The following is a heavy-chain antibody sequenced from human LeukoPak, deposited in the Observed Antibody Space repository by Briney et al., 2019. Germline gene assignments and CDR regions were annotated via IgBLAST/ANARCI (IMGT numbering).Heavy chain of an antibody. Sequence: GGSLRLSCAASGFTFSSYWMSWVRQAPGKGLEWVAVISYDGSNKYYADSVKGRFTTSRDNSKNTLYLQMNSLRAEDTVVYYCAKDFTISGGDYWGQGTLVTVSS. CDR1: GFTFSSYW. CDR3: AKDFTISGGDY. V-gene: IGHV3-30*18. J-gene: IGHJ4*02. D-gene: IGHD3-3*01. CDR2: ISYDGSNK.